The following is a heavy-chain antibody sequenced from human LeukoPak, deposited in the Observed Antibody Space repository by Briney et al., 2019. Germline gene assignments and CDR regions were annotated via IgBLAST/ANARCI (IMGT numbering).Heavy chain of an antibody. CDR1: GFTPSSYA. CDR3: AKDCDYYGSGSYSDY. D-gene: IGHD3-10*01. J-gene: IGHJ4*02. CDR2: ISGSGGST. Sequence: PGGALRHSRAASGFTPSSYAMRWVPQAPGEGRECVSHISGSGGSTYYADSVKGWCTISRDNSKNTLYLQMNSLRAEDTAVYYCAKDCDYYGSGSYSDYWGQGTLVTVSS. V-gene: IGHV3-23*01.